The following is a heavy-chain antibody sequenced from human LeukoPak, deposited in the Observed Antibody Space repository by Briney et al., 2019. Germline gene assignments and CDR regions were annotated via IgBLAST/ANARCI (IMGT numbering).Heavy chain of an antibody. D-gene: IGHD3-3*01. J-gene: IGHJ4*02. CDR1: GGSISSYY. Sequence: PSETLSLTCTVSGGSISSYYWSWIRQPPGKGLEWIGYIYYSGSTNYNPSLKSRVTISVDTSKNQFSLKLSSVTAADTAVYYCARAYYDFWSGYYSPTYFDYWGQGTLVTVSS. CDR2: IYYSGST. CDR3: ARAYYDFWSGYYSPTYFDY. V-gene: IGHV4-59*01.